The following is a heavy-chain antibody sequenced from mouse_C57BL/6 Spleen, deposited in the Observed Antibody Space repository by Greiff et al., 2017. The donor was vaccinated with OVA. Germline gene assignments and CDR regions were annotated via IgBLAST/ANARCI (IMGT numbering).Heavy chain of an antibody. J-gene: IGHJ3*01. CDR1: GYAFSSYW. CDR3: ARGGFAY. V-gene: IGHV1-80*01. Sequence: QVQLKESGAELVKPGASVKISCKASGYAFSSYWMNWVKQRPGKGLEWIGQIYPGDGDTNYNGKFKGKAYMQLSSLTSEDSAVYFCARGGFAYWGQGTLVTVSA. CDR2: IYPGDGDT.